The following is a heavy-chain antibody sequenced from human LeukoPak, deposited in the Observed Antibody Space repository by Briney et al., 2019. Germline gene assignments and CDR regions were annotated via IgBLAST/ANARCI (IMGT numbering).Heavy chain of an antibody. CDR3: ARSSSVGATRALDY. CDR2: ISYDGSNK. CDR1: GFTFSSYA. V-gene: IGHV3-30*04. D-gene: IGHD1-26*01. J-gene: IGHJ4*02. Sequence: GRSLRHSCAASGFTFSSYAMHWVLQAPGEGLEWVAVISYDGSNKYYADSLKGRFTISRDNSKNTLYLQMNSLRAEDTAVYYCARSSSVGATRALDYRGQGTLVTVSS.